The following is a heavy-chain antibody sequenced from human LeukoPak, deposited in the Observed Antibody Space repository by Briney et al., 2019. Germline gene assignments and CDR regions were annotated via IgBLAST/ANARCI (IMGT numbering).Heavy chain of an antibody. V-gene: IGHV4-59*08. CDR2: ISDIGSI. CDR3: AGHHPRNTVDF. D-gene: IGHD2/OR15-2a*01. J-gene: IGHJ4*02. CDR1: GGSISSYY. Sequence: SETLSLTCTVSGGSISSYYWSWIRQPPGKGLEWLAYISDIGSINYNPSLESRVTISLDTSKNQFSLKLSSVTVADTAVYYCAGHHPRNTVDFWGQGTLVTVSS.